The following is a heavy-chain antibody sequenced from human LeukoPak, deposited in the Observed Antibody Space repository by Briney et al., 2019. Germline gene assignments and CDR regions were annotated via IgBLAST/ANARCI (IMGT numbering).Heavy chain of an antibody. CDR3: GRDQVGSSSTIAY. CDR2: ISRISSYI. J-gene: IGHJ4*02. V-gene: IGHV3-21*01. Sequence: GGSLRLSCAASGFTFSSYSMNGVGQAPGKGLEWVSSISRISSYIYYADSVKGGFTISRDNAKNSLFLQMDSLRADETAEYYAGRDQVGSSSTIAYWGQGTLVTVSS. CDR1: GFTFSSYS. D-gene: IGHD6-6*01.